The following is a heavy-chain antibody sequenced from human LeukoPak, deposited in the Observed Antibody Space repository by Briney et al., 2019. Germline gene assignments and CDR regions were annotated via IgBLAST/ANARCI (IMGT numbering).Heavy chain of an antibody. CDR2: IYYSGST. V-gene: IGHV4-39*07. J-gene: IGHJ5*02. CDR1: GGSISSSSYY. CDR3: ARAVGYCSSTSCYAGLGVWFDP. D-gene: IGHD2-2*01. Sequence: SSETLSLTCTVSGGSISSSSYYWGWIRQPPGKGLEWIGSIYYSGSTYYNPSLKSRVTISVDTSKNQFSLKLSSVTASDTAVYYCARAVGYCSSTSCYAGLGVWFDPWGQGTLVTVSS.